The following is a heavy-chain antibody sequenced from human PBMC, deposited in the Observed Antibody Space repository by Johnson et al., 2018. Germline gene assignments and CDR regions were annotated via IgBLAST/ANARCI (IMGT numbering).Heavy chain of an antibody. J-gene: IGHJ6*03. CDR3: STSRAVAQPYVYYYYMDV. D-gene: IGHD6-19*01. Sequence: EVQLLESGGGLVKPGRSLRLSCTASGFTFGDYAMSWFRQAPGKGLEWVGFIRSKAYGGTTEYAASVKGRFTISRDDSKDTVYLQMTSLKTEDPAVYYCSTSRAVAQPYVYYYYMDVWGAGTTVTVSS. CDR1: GFTFGDYA. V-gene: IGHV3-49*05. CDR2: IRSKAYGGTT.